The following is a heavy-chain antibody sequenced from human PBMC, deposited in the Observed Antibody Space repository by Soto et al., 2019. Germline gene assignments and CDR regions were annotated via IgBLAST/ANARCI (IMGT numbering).Heavy chain of an antibody. J-gene: IGHJ4*02. Sequence: QITLKESGPTLAKPTQTLTLTCTFSGFSLSTSGVGVGWIRQPPGKALEWLALIYWDDDKRYSPSLKSTLAITTDTSKTQVVITMTSMDPVDTATYYCAHSWYCSGGSYYYTYYCDYWGQGTLVTVSS. V-gene: IGHV2-5*02. CDR2: IYWDDDK. CDR1: GFSLSTSGVG. D-gene: IGHD2-15*01. CDR3: AHSWYCSGGSYYYTYYCDY.